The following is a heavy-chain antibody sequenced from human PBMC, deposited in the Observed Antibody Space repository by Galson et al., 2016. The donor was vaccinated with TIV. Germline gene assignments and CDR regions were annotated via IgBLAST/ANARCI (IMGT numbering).Heavy chain of an antibody. D-gene: IGHD4-11*01. CDR2: INTLFGTT. V-gene: IGHV1-69*06. J-gene: IGHJ5*02. CDR1: GVTFSSHT. CDR3: VRHDHSNHGFNWFDH. Sequence: SVKVSCKASGVTFSSHTISWVRQAPGQGLEWMGGINTLFGTTNYAQKFRGRVTITAGKSTNTVYMEVSSLRSEDTAVYYCVRHDHSNHGFNWFDHWGQGTLVTVSS.